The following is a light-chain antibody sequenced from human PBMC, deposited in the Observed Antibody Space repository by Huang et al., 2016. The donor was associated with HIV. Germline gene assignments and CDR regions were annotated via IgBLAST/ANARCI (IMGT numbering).Light chain of an antibody. V-gene: IGKV2-28*01. CDR2: VGC. Sequence: DIVMTQSPLSLPVPPGEPASIACRSSQSLLHSDGYNYLDWYLQRTGQSPQLLIYVGCNRASGVPDRCSGSGSGTDFTLKISRLEAEDVGVYYCMQALQTPRTFGGETKVEIK. CDR1: QSLLHSDGYNY. CDR3: MQALQTPRT. J-gene: IGKJ4*01.